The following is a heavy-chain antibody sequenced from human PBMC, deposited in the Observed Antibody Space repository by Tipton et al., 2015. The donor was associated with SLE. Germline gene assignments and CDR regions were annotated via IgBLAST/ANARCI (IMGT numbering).Heavy chain of an antibody. Sequence: GLVKPSETLSLTCAVYGGSFSGYYWSWIRQPPGKGLEWIGEINHSGSTNYNPSLKSRVTISVDTSKNQFSLQMRTLTAADTAVYYCASLVQGYWGQGTLVTVSS. J-gene: IGHJ4*02. CDR1: GGSFSGYY. D-gene: IGHD6-6*01. CDR2: INHSGST. CDR3: ASLVQGY. V-gene: IGHV4-34*01.